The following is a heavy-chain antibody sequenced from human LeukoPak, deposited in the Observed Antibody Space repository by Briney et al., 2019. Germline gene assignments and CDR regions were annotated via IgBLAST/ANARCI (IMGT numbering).Heavy chain of an antibody. CDR1: GYTFTSYY. D-gene: IGHD3-10*01. Sequence: GASVKVSCKASGYTFTSYYMHWVRQAPGQGLEWMGIINPSGGSTSYAQKFQGRVTMTRDMSTSTVYMELSSLRSEDTAVYYCARPGLRGVRPPKSYAFDIWGQGTMVTVSS. CDR3: ARPGLRGVRPPKSYAFDI. CDR2: INPSGGST. J-gene: IGHJ3*02. V-gene: IGHV1-46*01.